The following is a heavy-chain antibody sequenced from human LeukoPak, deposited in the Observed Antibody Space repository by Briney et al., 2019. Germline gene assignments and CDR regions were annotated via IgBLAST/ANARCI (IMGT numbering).Heavy chain of an antibody. CDR2: IYPGDYDT. Sequence: GESLKISCKGSGYKFTTSWIGWVRQLSGKGLEWMGIIYPGDYDTRYSPSFQGQVTISADKSTNTAYLQWNSLKASDTAMYYCARRDFYYGSGSPDEGYYFDYWGQGTLVTVSS. J-gene: IGHJ4*02. D-gene: IGHD3-10*01. V-gene: IGHV5-51*01. CDR3: ARRDFYYGSGSPDEGYYFDY. CDR1: GYKFTTSW.